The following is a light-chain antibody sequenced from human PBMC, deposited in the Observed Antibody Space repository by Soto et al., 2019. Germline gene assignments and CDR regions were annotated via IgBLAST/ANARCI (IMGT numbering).Light chain of an antibody. CDR2: GAF. CDR3: QQRNIWPPVT. J-gene: IGKJ5*01. V-gene: IGKV3-11*01. Sequence: EIVLTQSPATLSLSPGERATLSCSASPSVTNYLAWYQQKPGQAPRLLSYGAFNRATGIPARFSGSGSGTDFTLTISSLEPEDFAVYYCQQRNIWPPVTFGQGTRLEIK. CDR1: PSVTNY.